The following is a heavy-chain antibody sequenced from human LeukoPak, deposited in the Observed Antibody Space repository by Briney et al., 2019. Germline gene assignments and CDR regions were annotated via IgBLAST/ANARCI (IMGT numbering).Heavy chain of an antibody. V-gene: IGHV3-48*01. D-gene: IGHD4-11*01. Sequence: GGSLRLSCAASGFTVSSSFIYWVRRAPGKGLEWVSYISSSSNTIYYADSVKGRFTISRDNAKNSLYLQMNSLRAEDTAVYYCARAPPYNNYPFHFDYWGQGTLVTVSS. CDR2: ISSSSNTI. CDR3: ARAPPYNNYPFHFDY. CDR1: GFTVSSSF. J-gene: IGHJ4*02.